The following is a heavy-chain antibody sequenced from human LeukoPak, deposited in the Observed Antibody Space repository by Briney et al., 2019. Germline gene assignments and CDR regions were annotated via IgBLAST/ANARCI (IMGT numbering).Heavy chain of an antibody. V-gene: IGHV3-7*01. CDR2: IKQDGSEK. J-gene: IGHJ4*02. CDR3: ARRYFDY. CDR1: GFTFSAYA. Sequence: GGSLRLSCSASGFTFSAYAMHWVRQAPGKGLEWVANIKQDGSEKYYVDSVKGRFTISRDNAKNSLYLQMNSLRAEDTAVYYCARRYFDYWGQGTLVTVSS.